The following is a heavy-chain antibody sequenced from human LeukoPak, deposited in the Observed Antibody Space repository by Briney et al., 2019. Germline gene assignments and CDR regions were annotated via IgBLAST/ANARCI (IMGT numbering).Heavy chain of an antibody. J-gene: IGHJ5*02. Sequence: GGSLRLSCTASGFTFSHYSMNWVRQAPGKALEWTSYISSSSSTIYYADSVKGRFTISRDNAKNSLYLQMNRLRAEDTAVYYCARVVLYSDILTGQNWFDPWGQGTLVTVSS. CDR3: ARVVLYSDILTGQNWFDP. CDR1: GFTFSHYS. CDR2: ISSSSSTI. D-gene: IGHD3-9*01. V-gene: IGHV3-48*01.